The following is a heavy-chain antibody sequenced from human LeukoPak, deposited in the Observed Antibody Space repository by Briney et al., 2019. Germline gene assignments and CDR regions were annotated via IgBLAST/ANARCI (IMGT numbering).Heavy chain of an antibody. D-gene: IGHD3-22*01. V-gene: IGHV3-23*01. CDR2: ISGSGGST. Sequence: GGTLRLSCAASGFTFSSYGMSWVRQAPGKGLEWVSAISGSGGSTYYADSVKGRFTISRDNSKNTLYLQMNSLRAEDTAVYYCAKAPYYDSSGYLVDYWGQGTLVTVSS. CDR3: AKAPYYDSSGYLVDY. CDR1: GFTFSSYG. J-gene: IGHJ4*02.